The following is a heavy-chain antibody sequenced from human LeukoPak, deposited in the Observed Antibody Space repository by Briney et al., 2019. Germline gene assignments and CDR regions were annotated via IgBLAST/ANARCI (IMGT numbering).Heavy chain of an antibody. J-gene: IGHJ4*02. Sequence: GGSLRLSCAASGFTFSSYSMNWVRQAPGKGLEWVSYISSSSSTICYADSVKGRFTISRDNAKNSLYLQMNSLRDEDTALYYCARGRRYYDSSGPTGVYYFDYWGQGTLVTVSS. D-gene: IGHD3-22*01. CDR2: ISSSSSTI. V-gene: IGHV3-48*02. CDR3: ARGRRYYDSSGPTGVYYFDY. CDR1: GFTFSSYS.